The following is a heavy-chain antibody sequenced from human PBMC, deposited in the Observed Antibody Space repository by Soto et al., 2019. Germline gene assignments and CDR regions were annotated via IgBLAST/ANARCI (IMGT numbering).Heavy chain of an antibody. D-gene: IGHD6-6*01. Sequence: GGSLRLSCAASRFTFTSYAMSWVRQAPGEGLEWVSTISGSGDSTYYADSVRGRFTISRDTSKNTLYLQMNTLRAADTAVYYCAKLVGRYSSSSNFDYWGPGTLVTVSS. CDR3: AKLVGRYSSSSNFDY. J-gene: IGHJ4*02. CDR1: RFTFTSYA. CDR2: ISGSGDST. V-gene: IGHV3-23*01.